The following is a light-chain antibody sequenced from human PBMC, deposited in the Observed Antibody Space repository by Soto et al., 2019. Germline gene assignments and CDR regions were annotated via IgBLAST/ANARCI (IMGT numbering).Light chain of an antibody. CDR1: QSVGSNY. V-gene: IGKV3-20*01. CDR2: GAS. CDR3: QQYGYSPIT. J-gene: IGKJ5*01. Sequence: EFVLTQSPGTLSLSPGERPTLSCRASQSVGSNYLAWYQQKPGQAPRXXIYGASSRATGIADRFSGSGSGTDFTLTISRLEPEDFALYYCQQYGYSPITFGQGTRLEIK.